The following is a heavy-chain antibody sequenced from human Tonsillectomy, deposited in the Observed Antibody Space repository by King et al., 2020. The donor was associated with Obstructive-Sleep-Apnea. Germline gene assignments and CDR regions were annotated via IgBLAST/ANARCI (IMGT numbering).Heavy chain of an antibody. CDR2: ISWNSGSI. CDR3: AKVSLGMVYDYGMDV. Sequence: VQLVESGGGLVQPGRSLRLSCAASGFTFDDYAMHWVRQAPGKGLEWVSGISWNSGSIGYADSVKGRFTISRDNAKNSLYLQMNSLRAEDTALYYCAKVSLGMVYDYGMDVWGQGTTVTVSS. D-gene: IGHD7-27*01. V-gene: IGHV3-9*01. J-gene: IGHJ6*02. CDR1: GFTFDDYA.